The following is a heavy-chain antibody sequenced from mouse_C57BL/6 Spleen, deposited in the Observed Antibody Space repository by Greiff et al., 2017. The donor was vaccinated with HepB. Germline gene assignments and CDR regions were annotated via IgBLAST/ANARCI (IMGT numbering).Heavy chain of an antibody. CDR3: ARGYHYGYDRVYFDY. CDR2: IYPGSGST. V-gene: IGHV1-55*01. CDR1: GYTFTSYW. Sequence: VQLQQPGAELVKPGASVKMSCKASGYTFTSYWITWVKQRPGQGLEWIGDIYPGSGSTNYNEKFKSKATLTVDTSSSTAYMQLSSLTSEDSAVYYCARGYHYGYDRVYFDYWGQGTTLTVSS. D-gene: IGHD2-2*01. J-gene: IGHJ2*01.